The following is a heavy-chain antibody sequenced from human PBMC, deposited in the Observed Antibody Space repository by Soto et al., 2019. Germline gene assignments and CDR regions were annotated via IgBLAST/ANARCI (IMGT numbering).Heavy chain of an antibody. CDR1: GYTFTSYG. CDR2: ITTYNGNT. V-gene: IGHV1-18*01. J-gene: IGHJ3*02. CDR3: ATETLRYCTSPSCPEDFDI. D-gene: IGHD2-2*01. Sequence: ASVKVSCKASGYTFTSYGISWVRQAPGQGLEWMGWITTYNGNTNYAQKLQGRVTMTTDTSTNTAYMELRSLKSDDTAVYYCATETLRYCTSPSCPEDFDIWGQGAMVTVS.